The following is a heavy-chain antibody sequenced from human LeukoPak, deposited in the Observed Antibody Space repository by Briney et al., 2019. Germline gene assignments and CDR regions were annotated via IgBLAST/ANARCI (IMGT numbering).Heavy chain of an antibody. CDR1: GGSISSSTYY. D-gene: IGHD2-2*01. J-gene: IGHJ4*02. Sequence: SETLSLTCNVSGGSISSSTYYWGWIRQPPGKGLEWIGSIYYSGSTYYNPSLKSRVTISVDTSKNQFSLKLRSVTAADTAVYYCARGETSSYDYWGQGTLVTVSS. V-gene: IGHV4-39*01. CDR2: IYYSGST. CDR3: ARGETSSYDY.